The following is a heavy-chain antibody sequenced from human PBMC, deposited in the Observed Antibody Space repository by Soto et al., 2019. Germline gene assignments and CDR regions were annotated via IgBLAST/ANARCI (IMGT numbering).Heavy chain of an antibody. D-gene: IGHD3-22*01. CDR2: IIPIFGTA. CDR3: ARDRTRIVVVIPTPDAFDI. Sequence: QVQLVQSGAEVKKPGSSVKVSCKASGGTFSSYAISWVRQAPGQGLEWMGGIIPIFGTANYAQKFQGRVTITADESRSTAYMELSSLRSEDTAVYYCARDRTRIVVVIPTPDAFDIWGQGTMVTVSS. CDR1: GGTFSSYA. V-gene: IGHV1-69*01. J-gene: IGHJ3*02.